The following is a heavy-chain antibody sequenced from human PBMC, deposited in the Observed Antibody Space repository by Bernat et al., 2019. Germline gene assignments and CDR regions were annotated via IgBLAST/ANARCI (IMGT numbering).Heavy chain of an antibody. Sequence: QVQLQQWGAGLLKPSETLSLTCAVYGGSFSGYYLSWIRQPPGKGLEWIGEINHSGSTNYNPSLKSRVTISVDTSKNQFSLKLSSVTAADTAVYYCARGVPPPYSSSLFAYWGQGTLVTVSS. CDR2: INHSGST. CDR3: ARGVPPPYSSSLFAY. D-gene: IGHD6-6*01. V-gene: IGHV4-34*01. CDR1: GGSFSGYY. J-gene: IGHJ4*02.